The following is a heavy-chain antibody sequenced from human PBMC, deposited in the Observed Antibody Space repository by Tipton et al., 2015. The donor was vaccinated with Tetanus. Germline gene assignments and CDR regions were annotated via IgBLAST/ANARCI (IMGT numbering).Heavy chain of an antibody. CDR1: GFIFSDSN. V-gene: IGHV3-30*04. CDR2: ISNDGSLK. Sequence: SLRLSCAASGFIFSDSNMHWVRQAPGKGLEAVALISNDGSLKFYADSVTGRFTISRDSAKNTLYLQMNNLRPEDTSIYYCARRSLTNYGLDVWGQGTTVIVSS. D-gene: IGHD1/OR15-1a*01. J-gene: IGHJ6*02. CDR3: ARRSLTNYGLDV.